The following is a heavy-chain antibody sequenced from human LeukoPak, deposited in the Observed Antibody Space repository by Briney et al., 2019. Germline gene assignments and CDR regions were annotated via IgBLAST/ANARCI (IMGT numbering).Heavy chain of an antibody. D-gene: IGHD1-26*01. CDR2: ISSSSSYI. CDR3: ARDYSLRSHFDY. V-gene: IGHV3-21*01. J-gene: IGHJ4*02. CDR1: GFTFSNSA. Sequence: GGSLRLSCAASGFTFSNSAMSWVRQAPGKGLEWVSSISSSSSYIYYADSVKGRFTISRDNAKNSLYLQMNSLRAEDTAVYYCARDYSLRSHFDYWGQGTLVTVSS.